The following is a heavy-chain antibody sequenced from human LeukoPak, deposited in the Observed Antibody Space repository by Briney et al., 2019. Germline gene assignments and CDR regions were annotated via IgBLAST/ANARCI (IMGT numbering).Heavy chain of an antibody. CDR3: ARGFGDWGLSWFDP. CDR2: SGST. Sequence: PSETLSLTCTVPVGSIRSSSDYWGWIRQPPGKGLEWIGSSGSTYYNPSLKSRVTMSVDTSKNQFSLRLSSVTAADTAVYYCARGFGDWGLSWFDPWGQGTLVTVSS. V-gene: IGHV4-39*01. D-gene: IGHD3-10*01. CDR1: VGSIRSSSDY. J-gene: IGHJ5*02.